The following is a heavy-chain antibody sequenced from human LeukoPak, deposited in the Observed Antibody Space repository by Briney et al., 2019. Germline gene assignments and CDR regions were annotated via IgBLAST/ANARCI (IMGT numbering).Heavy chain of an antibody. V-gene: IGHV1-2*06. D-gene: IGHD6-19*01. Sequence: ASVKVSCKASGYTFTSYYMHWVRQAPGQGLEWMGRINPNSGGTNHAQKFQGRVTMTRDTSISTAYMELSRLRSDDTAVYYCARLAVAGAHYYYYMDVWGKGTTVTVSS. J-gene: IGHJ6*03. CDR2: INPNSGGT. CDR3: ARLAVAGAHYYYYMDV. CDR1: GYTFTSYY.